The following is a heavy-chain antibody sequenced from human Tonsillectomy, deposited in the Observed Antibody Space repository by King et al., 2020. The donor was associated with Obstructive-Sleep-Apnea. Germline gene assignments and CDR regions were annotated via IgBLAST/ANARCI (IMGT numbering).Heavy chain of an antibody. Sequence: VQLQQSGPGLVKPSQTLSLTCAISGDSVSSNSAAWNWIRQSPSRGLEWLGRTYYRSKWYNDYAVSVKSRITINPDTSKNQFSLQLNSVTPEDTAVYYCARGRYYYDRSGYYYSELYYYGMDVWGQGTTVTVSS. CDR2: TYYRSKWYN. V-gene: IGHV6-1*01. CDR1: GDSVSSNSAA. J-gene: IGHJ6*02. D-gene: IGHD3-22*01. CDR3: ARGRYYYDRSGYYYSELYYYGMDV.